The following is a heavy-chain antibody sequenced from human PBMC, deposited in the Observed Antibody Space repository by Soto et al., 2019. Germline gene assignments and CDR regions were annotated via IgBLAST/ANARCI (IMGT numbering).Heavy chain of an antibody. CDR3: ARGEHIVVVPATSYHYYGMDV. V-gene: IGHV3-30-3*01. J-gene: IGHJ6*02. Sequence: PGGSLRLSCAASGFTFRSYAMHWVRQAPGQGLEWVAVISYDGSNKYYADSVKGRFTISRDNSKNTLYLQMNSLRAEDTAVYYCARGEHIVVVPATSYHYYGMDVWGQGTTVTVSS. D-gene: IGHD2-2*01. CDR1: GFTFRSYA. CDR2: ISYDGSNK.